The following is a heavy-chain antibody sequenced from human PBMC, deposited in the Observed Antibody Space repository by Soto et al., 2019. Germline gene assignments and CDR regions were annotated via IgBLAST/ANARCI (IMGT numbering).Heavy chain of an antibody. D-gene: IGHD3-16*01. CDR2: IYWDDDK. V-gene: IGHV2-5*02. J-gene: IGHJ5*02. CDR1: GFSLTTRGVG. Sequence: QITLKESGPTLVKPTQTLTLTCTFSGFSLTTRGVGVGWIRQPPGKALECLALIYWDDDKRYSPSLQSRLSIPNHTTXNQVVLTMTNVDPVDTATYYCAHIPNYYQYDWFDPWGQGTLVSVSS. CDR3: AHIPNYYQYDWFDP.